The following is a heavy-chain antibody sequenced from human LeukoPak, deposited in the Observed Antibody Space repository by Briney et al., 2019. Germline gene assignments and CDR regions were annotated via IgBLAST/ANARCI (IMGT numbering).Heavy chain of an antibody. CDR3: ARAHSSSWYYNWFDP. Sequence: SETLSLTCTVSRYSISSGQYWGWIRQPPGKGLEWIGSIYHSGSTYYNPSLKSRVTISVDTSKNQFSLKLSSVTAADTAVYYCARAHSSSWYYNWFDPWGQGTLVTVSS. CDR1: RYSISSGQY. J-gene: IGHJ5*02. V-gene: IGHV4-38-2*02. CDR2: IYHSGST. D-gene: IGHD6-13*01.